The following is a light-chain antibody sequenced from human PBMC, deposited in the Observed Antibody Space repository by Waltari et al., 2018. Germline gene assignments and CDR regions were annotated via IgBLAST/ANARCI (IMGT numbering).Light chain of an antibody. CDR2: KVS. V-gene: IGKV2-30*01. J-gene: IGKJ1*01. CDR1: QSLLYSDGKTY. Sequence: DVVMTQSPLSLPVTLGQAAFISCRSSQSLLYSDGKTYLSWFQQRPGQSPRRRIYKVSARDSGVPDRFGGSGSGTEFALHINRVEAEDVGVYYCMQGTHWPWTFGPGTTVEIK. CDR3: MQGTHWPWT.